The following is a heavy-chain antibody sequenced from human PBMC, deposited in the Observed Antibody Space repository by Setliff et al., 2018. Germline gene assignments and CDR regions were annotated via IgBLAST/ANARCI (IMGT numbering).Heavy chain of an antibody. V-gene: IGHV1-18*04. CDR2: ISSYNDVT. Sequence: ASVKVSCKASGYAFMNFYMYWVRQAPGQGLEWVGWISSYNDVTSYAQRFQGRVTLTTDTSTSAAYMELRTLRSDDTAVYYCAISTLSICSGGSCPNAFDVWGQGTMVTVSS. J-gene: IGHJ3*01. D-gene: IGHD2-15*01. CDR1: GYAFMNFY. CDR3: AISTLSICSGGSCPNAFDV.